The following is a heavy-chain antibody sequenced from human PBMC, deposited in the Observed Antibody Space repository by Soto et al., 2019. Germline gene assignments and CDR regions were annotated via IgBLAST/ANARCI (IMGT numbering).Heavy chain of an antibody. CDR3: AIIPADTYMICWLDH. D-gene: IGHD3-16*01. Sequence: PWETLSLTCTFSGDSVTSGNYYCTWIRQPPWKGLEWIGHIYYSGSTNYSPSLKSRVTISLDTSNNQFSLKVTSVTAADTAVYYCAIIPADTYMICWLDHCGQVTRVTX. CDR1: GDSVTSGNYY. J-gene: IGHJ5*01. CDR2: IYYSGST. V-gene: IGHV4-61*01.